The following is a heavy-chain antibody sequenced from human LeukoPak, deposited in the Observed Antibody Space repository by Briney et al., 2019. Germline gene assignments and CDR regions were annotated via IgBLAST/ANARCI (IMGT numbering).Heavy chain of an antibody. CDR3: ARASYDSSDYEYFQH. CDR1: GFTFSSYG. D-gene: IGHD3-22*01. CDR2: TSHDGSNE. J-gene: IGHJ1*01. V-gene: IGHV3-30*03. Sequence: GRSLRLSCAASGFTFSSYGMHWVRQAPGKGLEWVGVTSHDGSNEYYEDSVKGRFTISRDNSKNTLYLQMNSLRSDDTAVYYCARASYDSSDYEYFQHWGQGTLVTVSS.